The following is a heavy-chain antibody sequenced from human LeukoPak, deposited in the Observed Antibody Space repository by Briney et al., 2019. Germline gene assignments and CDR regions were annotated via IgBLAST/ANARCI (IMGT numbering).Heavy chain of an antibody. Sequence: GASVKVSCKASGYTFTGYYMHWVRQAPGQGLEGMGWINPNSGGTNYAQKFQGRVTMTRDTSISTAYMELSRLRSDDTAVYYCARDGGDFWSGYYSGFDYWGQGTLVTVSS. CDR2: INPNSGGT. J-gene: IGHJ4*02. CDR3: ARDGGDFWSGYYSGFDY. V-gene: IGHV1-2*02. CDR1: GYTFTGYY. D-gene: IGHD3-3*01.